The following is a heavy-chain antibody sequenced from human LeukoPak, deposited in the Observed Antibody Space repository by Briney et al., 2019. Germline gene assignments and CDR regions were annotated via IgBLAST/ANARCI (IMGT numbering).Heavy chain of an antibody. CDR3: ARLDPYYGDYAAFDI. CDR1: GVSISSYY. D-gene: IGHD4-17*01. J-gene: IGHJ3*02. V-gene: IGHV4-59*08. CDR2: IYYSGST. Sequence: PSETLSLTCTVSGVSISSYYWSWIRQPPGKGLEWIGYIYYSGSTNYNPSLKSRVTISVDTSKNQFSLKLSSVTAADTAVYYCARLDPYYGDYAAFDIWGQGTMVTVSS.